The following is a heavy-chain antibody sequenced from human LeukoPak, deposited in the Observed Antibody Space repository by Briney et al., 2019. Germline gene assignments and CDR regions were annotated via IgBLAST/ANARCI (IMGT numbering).Heavy chain of an antibody. CDR2: IYYSGST. V-gene: IGHV4-59*01. Sequence: SETLSLTCTVSGGSISSYYWSWIRQPPGKGLEWIGYIYYSGSTNYNPSLKSRVTISVDTSKNQFSLKLSSVTAADTAVYYCARDGLIPAANGGWFDPWGQGTLVTVSS. D-gene: IGHD2-2*01. CDR1: GGSISSYY. CDR3: ARDGLIPAANGGWFDP. J-gene: IGHJ5*02.